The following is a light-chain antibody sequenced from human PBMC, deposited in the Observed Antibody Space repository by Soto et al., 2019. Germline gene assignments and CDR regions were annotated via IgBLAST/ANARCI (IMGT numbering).Light chain of an antibody. CDR2: TAS. CDR1: QSIGSW. V-gene: IGKV1-5*03. CDR3: QRCCIFPYT. Sequence: DIQLTQSPSTLSASVGHRVTITCRASQSIGSWLAWYQQTPGQAPKLLIYTASHLHSGVPSRFSGSGFGTEFTLTISSLQPDDYATYYCQRCCIFPYTFGQGTKVDIK. J-gene: IGKJ2*01.